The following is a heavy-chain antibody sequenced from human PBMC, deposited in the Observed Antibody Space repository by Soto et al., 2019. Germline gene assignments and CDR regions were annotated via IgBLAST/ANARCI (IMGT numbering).Heavy chain of an antibody. D-gene: IGHD3-3*01. V-gene: IGHV2-5*02. J-gene: IGHJ5*02. CDR1: GFSLSTSGVG. CDR3: AHKRGYYDFWSGYAP. Sequence: QITLKESGPTLVKPTQTLTLTCTFSGFSLSTSGVGVGWIRQPPGKALEWLALIYWDDDKRYSPSLKSRLTITNDTTKNQVVLTMTNMDPVDTATYYCAHKRGYYDFWSGYAPWGQGTPVTVSS. CDR2: IYWDDDK.